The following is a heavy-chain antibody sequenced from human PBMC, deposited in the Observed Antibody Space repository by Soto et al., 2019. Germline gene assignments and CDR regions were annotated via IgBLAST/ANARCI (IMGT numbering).Heavy chain of an antibody. CDR3: ARGPVITFGGVIVMVTHFDN. D-gene: IGHD3-16*02. Sequence: ASVKVSCKASGYTFTSYDINWVRQATGQGLEWMGWMNPNSGNTGYAQKFQGRVTMTRNTSISTAYMELSSLRSEDTAVYYCARGPVITFGGVIVMVTHFDNWGQGTMVTISS. CDR1: GYTFTSYD. J-gene: IGHJ4*02. CDR2: MNPNSGNT. V-gene: IGHV1-8*01.